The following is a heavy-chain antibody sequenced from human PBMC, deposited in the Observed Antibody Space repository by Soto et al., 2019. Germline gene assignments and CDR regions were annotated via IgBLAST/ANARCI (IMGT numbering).Heavy chain of an antibody. CDR3: ARKLRDYYYYGMDV. J-gene: IGHJ6*02. CDR1: VYNFTNYW. D-gene: IGHD3-10*01. Sequence: PGESLKISCQAFVYNFTNYWIGWVRQMPGKGLEWMGIIYPGDSDISYSPSFQGQVIISADKSISTAYPQWSSLKASDTAMYYCARKLRDYYYYGMDVWGQGTTVTVSS. V-gene: IGHV5-51*01. CDR2: IYPGDSDI.